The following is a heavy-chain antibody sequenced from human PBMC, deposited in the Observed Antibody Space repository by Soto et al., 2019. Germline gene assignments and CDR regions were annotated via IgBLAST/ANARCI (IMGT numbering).Heavy chain of an antibody. D-gene: IGHD3-22*01. Sequence: SETLSLICTVSGGSISSGDYYWSWIRQPPGKGLEWIGYIYYSGSTYYNPSLKSRVTISVDTSKNQFSLKLSSVTAADTAVYYCARDSSGYWSFDYWGQGTLVTVSS. CDR2: IYYSGST. J-gene: IGHJ4*02. V-gene: IGHV4-30-4*01. CDR1: GGSISSGDYY. CDR3: ARDSSGYWSFDY.